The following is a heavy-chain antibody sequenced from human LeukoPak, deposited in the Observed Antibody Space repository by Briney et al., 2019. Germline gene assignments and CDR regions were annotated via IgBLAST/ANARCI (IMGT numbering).Heavy chain of an antibody. CDR1: GFTFSSYG. D-gene: IGHD1-1*01. J-gene: IGHJ4*02. V-gene: IGHV3-23*01. Sequence: GGSLRLSCAASGFTFSSYGMSWVRQAPGEGLEWVSAISGSGGSTYYADSVKGRFTISRDNSKNTLYLQMNSLRAEDTAVYYCATERGAFFDYWGQGTLVTVSS. CDR2: ISGSGGST. CDR3: ATERGAFFDY.